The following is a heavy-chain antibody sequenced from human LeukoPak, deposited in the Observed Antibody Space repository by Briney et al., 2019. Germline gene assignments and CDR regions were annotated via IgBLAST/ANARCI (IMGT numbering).Heavy chain of an antibody. V-gene: IGHV1-69*05. CDR2: IIPIFGTA. J-gene: IGHJ4*02. D-gene: IGHD3-22*01. Sequence: SVKVSCKASGGTFSRYAISWVRQAPGQGLEWMGGIIPIFGTANYAQKFQGRVTITTDESTSTAYMELSSLRSEDTAVYYCAGYYYDSSGYHNIHFDYWGQGTLVTVSS. CDR1: GGTFSRYA. CDR3: AGYYYDSSGYHNIHFDY.